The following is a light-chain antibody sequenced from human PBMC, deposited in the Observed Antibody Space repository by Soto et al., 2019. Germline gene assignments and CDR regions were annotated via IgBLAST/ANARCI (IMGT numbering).Light chain of an antibody. J-gene: IGLJ1*01. Sequence: QSALTQPPSVSGSPGQSVAISCTGTSSDIGSSNGVSWYQQPPGTATKLMIYDVNNRPSGVPDRFSGSKSGNTASLTISGFQAEDEADYYCSSYTSSNTYVFGTGTKVTVL. CDR1: SSDIGSSNG. CDR2: DVN. CDR3: SSYTSSNTYV. V-gene: IGLV2-18*02.